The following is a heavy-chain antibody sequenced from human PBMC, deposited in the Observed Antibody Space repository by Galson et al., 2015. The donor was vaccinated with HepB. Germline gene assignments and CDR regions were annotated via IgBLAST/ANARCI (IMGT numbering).Heavy chain of an antibody. CDR3: AKDQARSGSGPSLFDY. V-gene: IGHV3-23*01. CDR2: IRGSGWST. CDR1: GFPFNIYV. D-gene: IGHD3-10*01. J-gene: IGHJ4*02. Sequence: SLRLSCAASGFPFNIYVMSWVRHTPDKGLEWVAAIRGSGWSTYYADSVKGRFTISRDNYKNMVYLQMNRLRAEDTGVYFCAKDQARSGSGPSLFDYWGQGTLVTVSS.